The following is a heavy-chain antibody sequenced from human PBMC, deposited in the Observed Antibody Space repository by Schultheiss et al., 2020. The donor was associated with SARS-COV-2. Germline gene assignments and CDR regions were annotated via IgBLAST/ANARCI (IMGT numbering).Heavy chain of an antibody. V-gene: IGHV3-23*01. CDR3: AKGGYTHSREGLDY. J-gene: IGHJ4*02. CDR2: ISVSGDTT. CDR1: GFTFSNYV. D-gene: IGHD5-18*01. Sequence: GGSLRLSCVASGFTFSNYVMNWVRQAPGKGLEWFSSISVSGDTTNFADSVKGRFTISRDNSKETLYLQTNSLRDEDTAVYYCAKGGYTHSREGLDYWGQGTLVTVSS.